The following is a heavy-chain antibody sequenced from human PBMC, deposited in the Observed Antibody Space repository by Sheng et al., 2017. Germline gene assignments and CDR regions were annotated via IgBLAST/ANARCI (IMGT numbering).Heavy chain of an antibody. CDR2: VYHSGSS. Sequence: QVQLQPSGAGLVKPSETLSLTCSVSGASITSYYWGWIRQPPGRGLEWIGHVYHSGSSYYNASLRSRVTISVDTSKKQFSLTLTSMTTADTAVYFCARVFGGNAFDFWGQGILVSV. D-gene: IGHD3-16*01. CDR1: GASITSYY. J-gene: IGHJ4*02. V-gene: IGHV4-59*01. CDR3: ARVFGGNAFDF.